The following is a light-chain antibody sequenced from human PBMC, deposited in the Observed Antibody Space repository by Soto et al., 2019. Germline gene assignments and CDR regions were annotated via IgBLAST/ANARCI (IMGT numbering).Light chain of an antibody. CDR3: QKYGSSPPF. V-gene: IGKV3-20*01. CDR2: GAS. J-gene: IGKJ4*01. Sequence: EIVLTQSPGTLSLSPGERATLSCRASQSVSSSYLAWYQQKPGQAPRLLIYGASSRATGIPDRFSGIGSGTEFTLTLSRLEAEEFAVYYWQKYGSSPPFFGGGTKVEIK. CDR1: QSVSSSY.